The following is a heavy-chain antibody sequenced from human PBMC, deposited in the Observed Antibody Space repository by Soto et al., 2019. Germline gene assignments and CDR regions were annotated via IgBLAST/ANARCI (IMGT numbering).Heavy chain of an antibody. D-gene: IGHD1-1*01. CDR1: CYTFTSYG. J-gene: IGHJ4*02. CDR3: ARDRPGAYAPVGWNWTNEY. CDR2: ISAYNGNT. V-gene: IGHV1-18*01. Sequence: ASVKVSCKASCYTFTSYGISLFRHSHGQWLEWMGWISAYNGNTNYAQKLQGRVTMTTDTSTSTAYMELRSLRSDDTAVYYCARDRPGAYAPVGWNWTNEYWGQGTLVTVSS.